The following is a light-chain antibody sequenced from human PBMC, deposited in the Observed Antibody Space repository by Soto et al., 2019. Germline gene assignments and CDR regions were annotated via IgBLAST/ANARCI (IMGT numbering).Light chain of an antibody. Sequence: DIQRTQSPSTLSGSVDDRVTITCRASQTISSWLAWYQQKPGKAPKLLIYKASTLKSGVPSRFSGSGSGTEFTLTISSLQPDDFATYYCQHDNSYSEAFGQGTKVDI. J-gene: IGKJ1*01. V-gene: IGKV1-5*03. CDR1: QTISSW. CDR2: KAS. CDR3: QHDNSYSEA.